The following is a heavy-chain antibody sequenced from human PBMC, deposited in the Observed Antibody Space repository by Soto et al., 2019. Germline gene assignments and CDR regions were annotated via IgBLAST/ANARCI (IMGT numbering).Heavy chain of an antibody. V-gene: IGHV3-49*03. CDR1: GFTFGDYA. Sequence: PGESLKISCTASGFTFGDYAMSWFRQAPGKGLEWVGFIRSKACGGTTEYAASVKGRFTISRDDSKSIAYLQMNSLKTEDTAVYYCTRGSPAGWGLKTSYYFDYWGQGTLVTVSS. D-gene: IGHD1-1*01. J-gene: IGHJ4*02. CDR2: IRSKACGGTT. CDR3: TRGSPAGWGLKTSYYFDY.